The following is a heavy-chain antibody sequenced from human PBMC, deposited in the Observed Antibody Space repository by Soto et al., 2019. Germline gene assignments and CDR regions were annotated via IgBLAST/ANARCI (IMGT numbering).Heavy chain of an antibody. CDR1: GFTFSSYE. CDR2: ISSSGSTI. J-gene: IGHJ4*02. D-gene: IGHD3-22*01. Sequence: GGSLRLSCAASGFTFSSYEMNWVRQAPGKXLEWVSYISSSGSTIYYADSVKGRFTISRDNAKNSLYLQMNSLRAEDTAVYYCATDTYYYDSSGYDYFDYWGQGTLVTVSS. V-gene: IGHV3-48*03. CDR3: ATDTYYYDSSGYDYFDY.